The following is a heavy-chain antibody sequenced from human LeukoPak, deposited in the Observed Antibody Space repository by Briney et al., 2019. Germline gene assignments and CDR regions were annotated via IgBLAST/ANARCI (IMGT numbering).Heavy chain of an antibody. J-gene: IGHJ3*02. D-gene: IGHD4-17*01. CDR3: ARGYGDYVDDAFDI. V-gene: IGHV1-2*02. Sequence: SSVNVSCKASGYTFTCYYMHWVRQAPGQGLEWMGWINPNSGGTNYEQTVQGRVPMTRDTSISTAYMELRRLRSNATAVYYCARGYGDYVDDAFDIWGQGTMVTVSS. CDR2: INPNSGGT. CDR1: GYTFTCYY.